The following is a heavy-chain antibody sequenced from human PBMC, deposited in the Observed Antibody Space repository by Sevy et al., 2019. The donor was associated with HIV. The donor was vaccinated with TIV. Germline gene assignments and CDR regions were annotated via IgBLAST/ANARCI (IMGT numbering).Heavy chain of an antibody. Sequence: GGSLRLSCAASGFTFNNYVMNWVRRAPGKGLEWVSDRSHGGGTTDYADSVKGRFTISRDDSKDTVYLEMNSLRAEDTAVYYCARRYLPSAPPALDYWGQGTLVTASS. J-gene: IGHJ4*02. CDR3: ARRYLPSAPPALDY. D-gene: IGHD2-2*01. V-gene: IGHV3-23*01. CDR2: RSHGGGTT. CDR1: GFTFNNYV.